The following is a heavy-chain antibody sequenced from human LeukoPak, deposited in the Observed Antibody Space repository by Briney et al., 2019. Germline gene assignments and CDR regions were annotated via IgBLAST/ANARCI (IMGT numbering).Heavy chain of an antibody. D-gene: IGHD3-16*01. V-gene: IGHV3-21*01. CDR2: ISSSSSYI. CDR3: ARDWGRHYFDY. Sequence: GGSLRLSCAASGFTFNKYNMNWVRQAPGKGLEWVSSISSSSSYIYYADSVKGRFTISRDNAKNSLYLQMNSLRAEDTAVYYCARDWGRHYFDYWGQGTLVTVSS. J-gene: IGHJ4*02. CDR1: GFTFNKYN.